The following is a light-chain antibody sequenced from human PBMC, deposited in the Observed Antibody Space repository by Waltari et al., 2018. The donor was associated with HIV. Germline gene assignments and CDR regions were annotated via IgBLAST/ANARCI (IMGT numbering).Light chain of an antibody. CDR1: RTVLYHSDNKNY. J-gene: IGKJ4*01. CDR3: QQYFSLPPT. CDR2: WAS. Sequence: DIVMTQSPDSLAVSLGETVSINCKSSRTVLYHSDNKNYLAWYQHKPGQAPRVLISWASTRAVMVPSSIPALGVPERFSGSGSGTNFSLTISGLQEDDVAIDYCQQYFSLPPTFGGGTRVERK. V-gene: IGKV4-1*01.